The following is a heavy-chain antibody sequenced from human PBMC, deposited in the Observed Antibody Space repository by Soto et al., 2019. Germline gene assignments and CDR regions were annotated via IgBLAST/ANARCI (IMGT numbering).Heavy chain of an antibody. J-gene: IGHJ4*02. CDR1: GYTFTGYY. D-gene: IGHD2-2*02. Sequence: GASVKVSCKASGYTFTGYYIHWVRQAPGQGLEWMGWINPNSGGTNYAQKFQGWVTMTRDTSISTAYMELSRLRSDDTAVYYCARASYCSSTSCYRPIAAAGTASYFDYCGQGTLVTVSS. CDR2: INPNSGGT. CDR3: ARASYCSSTSCYRPIAAAGTASYFDY. V-gene: IGHV1-2*04.